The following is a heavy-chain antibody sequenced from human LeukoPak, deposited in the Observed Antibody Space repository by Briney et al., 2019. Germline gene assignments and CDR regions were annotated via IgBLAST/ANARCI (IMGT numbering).Heavy chain of an antibody. CDR3: ARGRYYDSSGDDY. D-gene: IGHD3-22*01. V-gene: IGHV4-39*01. Sequence: PSETLSLTCTGSGGSIKNSSYYWSWIRQPPGKGLEWIGSIYYSGSTYYNPSLKSRVTISVDTSKNQLSLKLGSVTAADTAVYYCARGRYYDSSGDDYWGQGTLVTVSS. J-gene: IGHJ4*02. CDR1: GGSIKNSSYY. CDR2: IYYSGST.